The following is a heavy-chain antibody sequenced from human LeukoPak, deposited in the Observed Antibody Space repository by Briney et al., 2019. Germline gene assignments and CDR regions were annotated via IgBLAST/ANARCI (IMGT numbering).Heavy chain of an antibody. CDR3: ARSTGTTEGYFDY. V-gene: IGHV4-34*01. CDR2: INHSGST. Sequence: TSSETLSLTCAVYGGSFSGYYWSWIRQPPGKGLEWIGEINHSGSTNYNPSLKSRVTILVDTSKNQFSLKLSSVTAADTAVYYCARSTGTTEGYFDYWGQGTLVTVSS. J-gene: IGHJ4*02. D-gene: IGHD1-1*01. CDR1: GGSFSGYY.